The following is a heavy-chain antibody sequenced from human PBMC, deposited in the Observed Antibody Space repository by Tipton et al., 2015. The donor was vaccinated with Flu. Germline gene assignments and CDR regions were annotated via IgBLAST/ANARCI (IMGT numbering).Heavy chain of an antibody. Sequence: CAASGFTFDDYAMHWVRQAPGKGLEWVSLISWNGHTTVYADSVKGRFTISRDNSKNSLYLQMNSLRSEDTALYYCARGDYGDNWGQGTLVTVSS. D-gene: IGHD4-17*01. V-gene: IGHV3-43D*04. J-gene: IGHJ4*02. CDR2: ISWNGHTT. CDR1: GFTFDDYA. CDR3: ARGDYGDN.